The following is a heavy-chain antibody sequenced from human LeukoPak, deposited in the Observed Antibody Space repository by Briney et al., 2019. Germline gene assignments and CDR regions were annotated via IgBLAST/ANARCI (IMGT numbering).Heavy chain of an antibody. CDR1: GFTFSSYW. D-gene: IGHD3/OR15-3a*01. J-gene: IGHJ4*02. CDR2: MNLDGSGK. CDR3: ARDDGFSCYSY. Sequence: GGSLRLSCAASGFTFSSYWMTWVRQAPGKGLEWVANMNLDGSGKFYVDSVKGRFTISRDNAKNSLFLQMNSLTAEDTAVYYCARDDGFSCYSYWGQGTLVTVSS. V-gene: IGHV3-7*01.